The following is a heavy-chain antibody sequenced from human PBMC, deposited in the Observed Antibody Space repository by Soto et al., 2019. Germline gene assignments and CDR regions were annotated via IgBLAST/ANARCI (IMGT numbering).Heavy chain of an antibody. CDR3: AGLYSSGWYFXY. Sequence: SETLSLTCTVSGGSISSYYWSWIRQPPGKGLEWIGYIYQSGSTFYNPSLKSRVTISLDRSKNQFSLKVSSVTAADTAVYYCAGLYSSGWYFXYWGQGTLVTVSS. V-gene: IGHV4-59*12. J-gene: IGHJ4*02. D-gene: IGHD6-19*01. CDR1: GGSISSYY. CDR2: IYQSGST.